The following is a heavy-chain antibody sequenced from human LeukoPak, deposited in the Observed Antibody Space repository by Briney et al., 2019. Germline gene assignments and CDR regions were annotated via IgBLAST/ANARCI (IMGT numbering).Heavy chain of an antibody. Sequence: PSETLSLTCAVYGGSFSGYYWSWIRQPPGKGLEWIGEINHNGSTNYNPSLKSRVTISVDTSKNQFSLKLSSVTAADTAVYYCARERDWYFDLWGRGTLVTVSS. D-gene: IGHD1-1*01. V-gene: IGHV4-34*01. J-gene: IGHJ2*01. CDR2: INHNGST. CDR1: GGSFSGYY. CDR3: ARERDWYFDL.